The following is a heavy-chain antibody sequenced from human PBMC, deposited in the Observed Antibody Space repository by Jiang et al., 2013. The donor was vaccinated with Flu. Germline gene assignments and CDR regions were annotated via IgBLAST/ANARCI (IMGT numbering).Heavy chain of an antibody. CDR3: ARDELEAFDI. CDR2: INPNSGGT. V-gene: IGHV1-2*02. J-gene: IGHJ3*02. D-gene: IGHD6-13*01. CDR1: GYTFTSYG. Sequence: EVKKPGASVKVSCKASGYTFTSYGISWVRQAPGQGLEWMGWINPNSGGTNYAQKFQGRVTMTRDTSISTAYMELSRLRSDDTAVYYCARDELEAFDIWGQGTMVTVSS.